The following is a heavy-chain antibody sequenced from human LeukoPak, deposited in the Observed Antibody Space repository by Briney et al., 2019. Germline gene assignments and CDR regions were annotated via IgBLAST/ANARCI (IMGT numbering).Heavy chain of an antibody. CDR1: GFTFSNYS. D-gene: IGHD4-17*01. V-gene: IGHV3-21*01. CDR3: ARVGDDYAEHSWYFDL. Sequence: GGSLRLSCAASGFTFSNYSLNWVRQAPGKGLEWVSSISSSNTYIYYGDSIKGRFTISRDNAKNSLYLQMNSLRAEDTAVYYCARVGDDYAEHSWYFDLWGRGTLVTVFS. J-gene: IGHJ2*01. CDR2: ISSSNTYI.